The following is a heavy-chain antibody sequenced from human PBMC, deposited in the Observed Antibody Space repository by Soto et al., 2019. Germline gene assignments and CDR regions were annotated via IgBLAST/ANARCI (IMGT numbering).Heavy chain of an antibody. J-gene: IGHJ6*02. Sequence: PSETLSLTCTVSGGSISSGGYYWSWIRQHPGKGLEWIGYIYYSGSTYYNPSLKSRVTISVDTSKNQFSLKLSSVTAAGTAVYYCARDSIAARPSPYYYYYGMDVWGQGTTVTVSS. CDR3: ARDSIAARPSPYYYYYGMDV. D-gene: IGHD6-6*01. CDR1: GGSISSGGYY. CDR2: IYYSGST. V-gene: IGHV4-31*03.